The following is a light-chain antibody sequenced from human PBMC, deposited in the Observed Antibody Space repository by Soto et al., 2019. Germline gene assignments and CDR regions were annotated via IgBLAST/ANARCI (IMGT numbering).Light chain of an antibody. V-gene: IGKV3-20*01. J-gene: IGKJ4*01. CDR3: QQYCNSPLN. CDR2: GSS. CDR1: QSISNDC. Sequence: EVVLTQSPGTVSLSPGDRATLSCRSSQSISNDCLAWYQLRPGQAPRLLIFGSSNRATGVPDRFSGSGSGTDFTLNISRLEPEDFAVYSCQQYCNSPLNVCGGTKVESK.